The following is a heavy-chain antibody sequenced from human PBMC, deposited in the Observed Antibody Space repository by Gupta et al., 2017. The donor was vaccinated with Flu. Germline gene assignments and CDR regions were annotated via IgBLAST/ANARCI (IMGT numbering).Heavy chain of an antibody. D-gene: IGHD2-21*02. Sequence: VRQAPGKGLVWIGRISSDGSNTLYADSVKGRFAVSRDNANNTLYLQMSSLRVDDTAVYFCARGNYGDNNWLDTWGQGTLVTVSS. V-gene: IGHV3-74*03. CDR2: ISSDGSNT. CDR3: ARGNYGDNNWLDT. J-gene: IGHJ5*02.